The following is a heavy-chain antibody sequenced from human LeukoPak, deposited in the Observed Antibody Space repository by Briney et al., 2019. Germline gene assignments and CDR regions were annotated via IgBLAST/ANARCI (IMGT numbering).Heavy chain of an antibody. Sequence: ASVKVSCKASGGTFSSYAISWVRQAPGQGLEWMGRIIPIFGTANYAQKFQGRVTITTDESTSTAYMELSSLRSEDTAVYYCARDLYGSYDLWGRGTLGTVSS. D-gene: IGHD4-17*01. V-gene: IGHV1-69*05. CDR2: IIPIFGTA. CDR1: GGTFSSYA. CDR3: ARDLYGSYDL. J-gene: IGHJ2*01.